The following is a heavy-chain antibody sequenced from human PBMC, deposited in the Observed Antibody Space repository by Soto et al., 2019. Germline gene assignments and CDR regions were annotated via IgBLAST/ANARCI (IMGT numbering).Heavy chain of an antibody. CDR2: INAGNDNT. CDR1: GYTFSTYV. D-gene: IGHD4-4*01. Sequence: ASVKVSFKASGYTFSTYVMHWVRQAPGQRLEWMGWINAGNDNTKFSQKFQGRATITRDTSASTVYMEVSSLSSEDTAVYYCARVGQYYYGMDVWG. CDR3: ARVGQYYYGMDV. V-gene: IGHV1-3*01. J-gene: IGHJ6*02.